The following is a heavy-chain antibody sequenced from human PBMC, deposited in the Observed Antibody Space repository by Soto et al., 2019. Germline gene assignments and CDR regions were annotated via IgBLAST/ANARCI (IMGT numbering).Heavy chain of an antibody. CDR2: IYYGGST. CDR3: ARGSITGTTYHGFDP. Sequence: SETLSLTCTVSGGSISSYYWSWIRQPPGKGLEWIGYIYYGGSTNYNPSLKSRVTISVDTSKNQFSLKLSSVTAADTAVYYCARGSITGTTYHGFDPWGQGTLVTVS. CDR1: GGSISSYY. V-gene: IGHV4-59*01. J-gene: IGHJ5*02. D-gene: IGHD1-20*01.